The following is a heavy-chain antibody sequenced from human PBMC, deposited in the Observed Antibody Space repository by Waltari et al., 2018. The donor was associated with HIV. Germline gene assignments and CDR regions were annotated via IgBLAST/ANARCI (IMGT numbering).Heavy chain of an antibody. CDR1: GFTFSSYN. CDR2: ISTTSSHL. D-gene: IGHD3-10*01. V-gene: IGHV3-21*01. Sequence: EVQLVESGGGLVRPGGSLRLSCAASGFTFSSYNMNWVRQAPGKGLEWVSSISTTSSHLYYAGSVKGRFTISRDDDKNSLYLQMNSLRAEDTALYYCARDLREVRGVNFDSWGQGILVTVSS. J-gene: IGHJ4*02. CDR3: ARDLREVRGVNFDS.